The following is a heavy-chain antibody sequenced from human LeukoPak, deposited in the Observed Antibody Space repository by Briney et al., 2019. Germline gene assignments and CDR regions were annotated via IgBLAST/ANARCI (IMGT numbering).Heavy chain of an antibody. J-gene: IGHJ3*02. CDR2: IYYSGST. CDR1: GGSISSGGYY. CDR3: ARVAEMATTQGDPYALDI. V-gene: IGHV4-31*03. D-gene: IGHD5-24*01. Sequence: SQTLSLTCTVSGGSISSGGYYWSWIRQHPGKGLEWIGYIYYSGSTYYNPSLKSRVTISVDTSKNQFSLKLSSVTAADTAVYYCARVAEMATTQGDPYALDIWGQGTMVTVSS.